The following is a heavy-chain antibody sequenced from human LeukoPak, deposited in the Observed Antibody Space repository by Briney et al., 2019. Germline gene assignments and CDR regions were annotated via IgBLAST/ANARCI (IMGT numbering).Heavy chain of an antibody. J-gene: IGHJ5*02. CDR1: GYSISSGYY. D-gene: IGHD2-2*02. V-gene: IGHV4-38-2*01. Sequence: PSETLSLTCAVSGYSISSGYYWGWIRQPPGKGVEWIGSIYHSGSTYYNPSLKSRVTISVDTSKNQFSLKLSSVTAADTAVYYCAQGQLLYRRWFDPWGQGTLVTVSS. CDR3: AQGQLLYRRWFDP. CDR2: IYHSGST.